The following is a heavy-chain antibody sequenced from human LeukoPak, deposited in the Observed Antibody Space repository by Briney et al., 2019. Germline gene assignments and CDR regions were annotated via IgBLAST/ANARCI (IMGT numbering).Heavy chain of an antibody. J-gene: IGHJ3*02. V-gene: IGHV4-59*01. CDR1: GGSISSYY. CDR3: ARLPLNWNYGGAFDI. D-gene: IGHD1-7*01. Sequence: PSETLSLTCTVSGGSISSYYWSWIRQPPGKGLEWIGYIYYSGSTNYNPSLKSRVTISVDTSKNQFSLKLSSVTAADTAVYYCARLPLNWNYGGAFDIWGQGTMVTVSS. CDR2: IYYSGST.